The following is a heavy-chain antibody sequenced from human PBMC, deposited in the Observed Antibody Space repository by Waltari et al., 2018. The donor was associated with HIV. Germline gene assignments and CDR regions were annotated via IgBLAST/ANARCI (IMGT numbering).Heavy chain of an antibody. Sequence: EVQLVESGGGLVKPGGSLRLSCAASGFTFSKARMSWVRQAPGKGLEWVGRIKSKSDGGTTYAAPVKGRFIISRNDSKNMLYLQMKSLKTEDTAVYYCRTSSDYGDPPVDYWGQGTLVTVSS. J-gene: IGHJ4*02. CDR1: GFTFSKAR. CDR2: IKSKSDGGTT. CDR3: RTSSDYGDPPVDY. V-gene: IGHV3-15*01. D-gene: IGHD4-17*01.